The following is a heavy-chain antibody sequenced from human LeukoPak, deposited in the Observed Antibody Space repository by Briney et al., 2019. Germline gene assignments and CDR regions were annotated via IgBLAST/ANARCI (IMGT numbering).Heavy chain of an antibody. D-gene: IGHD4-23*01. CDR2: ISISSSYI. CDR1: GFTFSSYS. V-gene: IGHV3-21*01. Sequence: GGSLRLSCAASGFTFSSYSMNWVRQAPGKGLGWVSSISISSSYIYYADSVKGRFTISRDNAKNSLYLQMNSLRAEDTAVYYCARGLLTTVAGDDYWGQGTLVTVSS. J-gene: IGHJ4*02. CDR3: ARGLLTTVAGDDY.